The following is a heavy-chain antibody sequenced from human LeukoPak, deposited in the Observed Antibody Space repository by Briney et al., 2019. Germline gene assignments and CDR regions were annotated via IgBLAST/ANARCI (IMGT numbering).Heavy chain of an antibody. CDR3: ASRTAAGTDY. V-gene: IGHV1-69*05. Sequence: ASVKVSCKASGGTFSSYAISWVRQAPGQGLEWMGGIIPIFGTANYAQKFQGRVTMTTDTSTSTAYMELRSLRSDDTAVYYCASRTAAGTDYWGQGTLVTVSS. J-gene: IGHJ4*02. D-gene: IGHD6-13*01. CDR2: IIPIFGTA. CDR1: GGTFSSYA.